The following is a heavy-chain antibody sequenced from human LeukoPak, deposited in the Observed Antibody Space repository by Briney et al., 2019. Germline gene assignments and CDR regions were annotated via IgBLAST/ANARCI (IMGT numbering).Heavy chain of an antibody. J-gene: IGHJ4*02. V-gene: IGHV4-38-2*02. CDR2: IHHSGST. Sequence: KPSETLSLTCTVSGYSISSGYYWGWIRPPPGKGLEWIGEIHHSGSTYYNPSLKSRITMSVDTSKNQFYLKLSSVTAADTAVYYCAKAIYGDIPTYYFDYWGQGTLVTVSS. CDR1: GYSISSGYY. D-gene: IGHD4-17*01. CDR3: AKAIYGDIPTYYFDY.